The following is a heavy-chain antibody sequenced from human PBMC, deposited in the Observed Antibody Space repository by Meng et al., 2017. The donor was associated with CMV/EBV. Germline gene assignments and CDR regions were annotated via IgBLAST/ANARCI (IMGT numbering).Heavy chain of an antibody. D-gene: IGHD6-19*01. V-gene: IGHV4-31*02. Sequence: SCPVSGGSISSGGYYWSWIRQHPGKGLEWIGYIYYSGSTYYNPSLKSRVTISVDTSKNQFSLKLSSVTAADTAVYYCAREEAVAGTDYWGQGTLVTVSS. CDR1: GGSISSGGYY. J-gene: IGHJ4*02. CDR2: IYYSGST. CDR3: AREEAVAGTDY.